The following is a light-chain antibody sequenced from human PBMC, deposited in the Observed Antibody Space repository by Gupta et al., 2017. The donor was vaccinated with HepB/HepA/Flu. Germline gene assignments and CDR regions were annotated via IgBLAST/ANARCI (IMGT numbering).Light chain of an antibody. J-gene: IGLJ2*01. CDR2: RNN. CDR1: SSNIGSNY. Sequence: QSVLTQPPSASGTPGQRVTISCSGSSSNIGSNYVYWYQQLPGTAPKLLSYRNNQRPSGVPVRFSGSKSGTAASLAISGLRSEDEADYYCSAWDDSLSGRVFGGGTKLTVL. CDR3: SAWDDSLSGRV. V-gene: IGLV1-47*01.